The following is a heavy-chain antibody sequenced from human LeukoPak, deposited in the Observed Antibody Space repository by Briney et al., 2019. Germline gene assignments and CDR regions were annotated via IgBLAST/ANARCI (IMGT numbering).Heavy chain of an antibody. J-gene: IGHJ3*02. CDR1: GYTFTGYY. CDR2: MNPNSGNT. V-gene: IGHV1-8*02. D-gene: IGHD2-15*01. CDR3: AVPTLQDAFDI. Sequence: ASVKVSCKASGYTFTGYYMHWVRQAPGQGLEWMGWMNPNSGNTGYAQKFQGRVTMTRNTSISTAYMELSSLRSEDTAVYYCAVPTLQDAFDIWGQGTMVTVSS.